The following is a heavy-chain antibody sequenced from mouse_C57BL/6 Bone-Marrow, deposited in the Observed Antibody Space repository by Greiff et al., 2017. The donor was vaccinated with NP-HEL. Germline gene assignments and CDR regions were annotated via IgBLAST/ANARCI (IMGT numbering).Heavy chain of an antibody. CDR3: ARHGSTFAWFAY. V-gene: IGHV1-81*01. J-gene: IGHJ3*01. CDR1: GYTFTSYG. D-gene: IGHD1-1*01. Sequence: VKLVESGAELARPGASVKLSCKASGYTFTSYGISWVKQRTGQGLEWIGEIYPRSGNTYYNEKFKGKATLTADKSSSTAYMELRSLTSEDSAVYFCARHGSTFAWFAYWGQGTLVTVSA. CDR2: IYPRSGNT.